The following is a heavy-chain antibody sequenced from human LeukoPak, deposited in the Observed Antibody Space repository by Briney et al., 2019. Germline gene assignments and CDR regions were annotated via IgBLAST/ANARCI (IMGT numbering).Heavy chain of an antibody. J-gene: IGHJ3*02. CDR2: ISSSSSSYI. CDR3: ARDFSRGAQDAFDI. Sequence: GGSLRLSCAASGFIFSTHSMTWVRQAPGKGLEWVASISSSSSSYIYYADSVTGRFTISRDNAKNSLFLQMNSLRAEDTAVYYCARDFSRGAQDAFDIWGQGTMVTVSS. CDR1: GFIFSTHS. V-gene: IGHV3-21*01. D-gene: IGHD1-26*01.